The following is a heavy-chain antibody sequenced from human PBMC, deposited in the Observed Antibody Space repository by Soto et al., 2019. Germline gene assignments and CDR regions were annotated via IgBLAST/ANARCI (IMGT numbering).Heavy chain of an antibody. CDR3: ARDICSSTSCQGWFDP. V-gene: IGHV1-69*01. CDR2: IIPIFGTA. Sequence: QVQLLQSGAEVKRPGASMKVSCKASGGTFSSYAISWVRQAPGQGLEWMGGIIPIFGTANYAQKFQGRVTITADESTSTAYMELSSLRSEDTAVYYCARDICSSTSCQGWFDPWGQGTLVTVSS. J-gene: IGHJ5*02. D-gene: IGHD2-2*01. CDR1: GGTFSSYA.